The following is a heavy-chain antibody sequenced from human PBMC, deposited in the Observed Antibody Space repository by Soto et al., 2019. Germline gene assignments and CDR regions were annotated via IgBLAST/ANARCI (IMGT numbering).Heavy chain of an antibody. CDR2: MNPNSGNT. J-gene: IGHJ4*01. CDR3: AEGTSTYTDIDY. CDR1: GYTYTSYD. D-gene: IGHD4-4*01. V-gene: IGHV1-8*01. Sequence: AAVKVCCEASGYTYTSYDITWGIQATGQGLEWMGWMNPNSGNTGYAQKFQGRVTMTRNTSISTAYMELSSLRSEDTAVYYCAEGTSTYTDIDYWGDALLITVSS.